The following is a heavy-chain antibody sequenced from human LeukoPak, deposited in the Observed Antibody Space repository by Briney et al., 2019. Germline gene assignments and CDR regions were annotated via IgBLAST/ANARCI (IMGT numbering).Heavy chain of an antibody. V-gene: IGHV3-15*01. D-gene: IGHD2-2*01. CDR2: IKSKTDGGTT. J-gene: IGHJ6*02. Sequence: PGGSLSCYCAAYGFTASNVCMSCLRQAPGQGLEWVSRIKSKTDGGTTDYGAPVKGRFTISRDDSKNTLDLQMNSLKTEDTAVYYCTTGGPAVPAAIDGVDVWGRGTTVTVSS. CDR3: TTGGPAVPAAIDGVDV. CDR1: GFTASNVC.